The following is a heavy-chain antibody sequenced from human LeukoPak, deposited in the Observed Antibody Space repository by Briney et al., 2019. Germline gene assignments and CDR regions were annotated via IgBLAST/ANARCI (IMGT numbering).Heavy chain of an antibody. J-gene: IGHJ4*02. Sequence: ASVKVSCKASGYTFTGYLMHWVRQAPGQGLEWMGWIDPNSGGTNYAQKFQGRVTMTRDTSINTDFMELSRLRSDDSAVYYCASAAVYGDPTNPYFDYWGQGTLVTVSS. CDR2: IDPNSGGT. V-gene: IGHV1-2*02. CDR1: GYTFTGYL. CDR3: ASAAVYGDPTNPYFDY. D-gene: IGHD4-17*01.